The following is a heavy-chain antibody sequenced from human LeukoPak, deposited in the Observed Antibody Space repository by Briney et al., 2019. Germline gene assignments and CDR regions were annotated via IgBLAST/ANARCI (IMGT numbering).Heavy chain of an antibody. V-gene: IGHV3-21*01. J-gene: IGHJ4*02. CDR1: GFTFSSYS. D-gene: IGHD6-13*01. CDR3: ASDYTQLVHPSAFDY. Sequence: GGSLRLSCAASGFTFSSYSMNWVRQATGKGLEWDSSISSSSSYIYYADSVKGRFTISRDNAKNSLYLQMNSLRAEDTAVYYCASDYTQLVHPSAFDYWGQGTLVTVSS. CDR2: ISSSSSYI.